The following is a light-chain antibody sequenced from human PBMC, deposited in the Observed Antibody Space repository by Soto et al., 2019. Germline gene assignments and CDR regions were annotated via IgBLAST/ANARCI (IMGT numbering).Light chain of an antibody. CDR3: QQYNTYSPWT. V-gene: IGKV1-5*03. CDR1: QSVSIW. CDR2: KAS. Sequence: DIQMTQSPSTLSASVGDRVTITCRASQSVSIWLAWYQQKPGKAPKLLIYKASSLESGVPSRFSGSGSGTEFTLTISSLQPDDFATYYCQQYNTYSPWTFGQGTKVEIK. J-gene: IGKJ1*01.